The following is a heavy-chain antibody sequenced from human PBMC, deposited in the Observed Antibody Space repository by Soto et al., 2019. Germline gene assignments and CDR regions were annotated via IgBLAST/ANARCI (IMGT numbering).Heavy chain of an antibody. D-gene: IGHD2-8*02. CDR3: VRDSSLYCTGGACFRDFDF. Sequence: SVKVSCRASGNTFSSYSISWVRQAPGQGLEWLGGIIPFSDTAYYAPKFQDRVTLTVDRSTSAAFVELTDLTSEDTAVYFCVRDSSLYCTGGACFRDFDFCGQRTLVTVCS. CDR2: IIPFSDTA. V-gene: IGHV1-69*06. CDR1: GNTFSSYS. J-gene: IGHJ4*02.